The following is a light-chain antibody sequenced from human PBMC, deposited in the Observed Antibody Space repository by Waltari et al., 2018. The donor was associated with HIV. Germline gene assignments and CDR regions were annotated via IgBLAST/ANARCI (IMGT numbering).Light chain of an antibody. CDR3: QVWDTATAHVI. CDR1: NIGSKS. J-gene: IGLJ2*01. V-gene: IGLV3-21*04. Sequence: SYVVTQPPSVSVAPGQTARISCGGGNIGSKSVHWYQQRPGQAPVLVIYYDSDRPSGIPERFSSASSGNTATLTISRVEAGDEADYFCQVWDTATAHVIFGGGTKLTVL. CDR2: YDS.